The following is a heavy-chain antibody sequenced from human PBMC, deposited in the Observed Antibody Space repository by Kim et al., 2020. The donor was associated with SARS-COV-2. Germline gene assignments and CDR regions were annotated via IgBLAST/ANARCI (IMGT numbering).Heavy chain of an antibody. CDR2: IYYSGST. J-gene: IGHJ6*03. Sequence: SETLSLTCTVSGGSISSYSWSWIRQPPGKGLEWIGYIYYSGSTNYNPSLKSRVTISVDTSKNQFSLMLSSVTAADTAVYYCARRNKYCSSTSPCYYMDVWGKGTTVTVSS. D-gene: IGHD2-2*01. CDR1: GGSISSYS. V-gene: IGHV4-59*01. CDR3: ARRNKYCSSTSPCYYMDV.